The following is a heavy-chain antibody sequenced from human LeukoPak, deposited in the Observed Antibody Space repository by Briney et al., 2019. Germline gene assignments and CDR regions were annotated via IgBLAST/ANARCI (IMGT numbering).Heavy chain of an antibody. CDR1: GGSISSSGYY. V-gene: IGHV4-39*01. J-gene: IGHJ3*02. CDR3: ARQDLERIRDYGDYVGAFDI. Sequence: SETLSLTCTVSGGSISSSGYYWGWIRQPPGKGLEWIGSIYYSGSTYYNPSLKSRVTISVDTSKNQFSLKLSSVTAADTAVYYCARQDLERIRDYGDYVGAFDIWGQGTMVTVSS. CDR2: IYYSGST. D-gene: IGHD4-17*01.